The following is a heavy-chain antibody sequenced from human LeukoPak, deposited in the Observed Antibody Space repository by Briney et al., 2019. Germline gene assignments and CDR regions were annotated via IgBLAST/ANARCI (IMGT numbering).Heavy chain of an antibody. V-gene: IGHV3-23*01. CDR2: ISGSGGST. J-gene: IGHJ4*02. CDR3: TTGQQQLVLSDFSY. CDR1: GFTFSSYA. Sequence: SGGSLRLSCAASGFTFSSYAMSWVREAPGGGGEWVSAISGSGGSTYYADSVKGRFTLSRDNSKNTLYLQMNSRRAEDTTVYYYTTGQQQLVLSDFSYWGQGTLVTVSS. D-gene: IGHD6-13*01.